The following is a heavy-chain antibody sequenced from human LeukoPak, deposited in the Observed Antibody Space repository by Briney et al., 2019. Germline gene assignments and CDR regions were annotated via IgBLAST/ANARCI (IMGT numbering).Heavy chain of an antibody. CDR1: GFTFSSYT. CDR2: ISSSSSYI. V-gene: IGHV3-21*01. CDR3: AREGDGYNTDY. Sequence: GGSLRLSCAASGFTFSSYTINWVRQAPGKGLEWVSSISSSSSYIYYADSVKGRFTISRDNAKNTLYLQMNSLRAEDTAVYYCAREGDGYNTDYWGQGTLVTVSS. D-gene: IGHD5-24*01. J-gene: IGHJ4*02.